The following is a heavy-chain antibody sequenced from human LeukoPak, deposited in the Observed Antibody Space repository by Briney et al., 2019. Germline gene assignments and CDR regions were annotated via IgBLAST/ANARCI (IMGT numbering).Heavy chain of an antibody. D-gene: IGHD6-13*01. CDR2: IYYSGST. V-gene: IGHV4-39*01. Sequence: SETLSLTCTVSGGSISSYYWSWIRQPPGKGLEWIGSIYYSGSTYYNPSLKSRVTISVDTSKNQFSLKLSSVTAADTAVYYCARQRYSSSWPFDYWGQGTLVTVSS. J-gene: IGHJ4*02. CDR3: ARQRYSSSWPFDY. CDR1: GGSISSYY.